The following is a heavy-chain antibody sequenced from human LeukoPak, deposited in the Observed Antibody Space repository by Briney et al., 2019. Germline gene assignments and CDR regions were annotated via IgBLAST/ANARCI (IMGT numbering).Heavy chain of an antibody. Sequence: GGSLRLSCAGSGFTFGDYEMNWVRQAPGKGLEWVSGINWNGGSTVYADSVKGRFTISRDNAKNSLYLQMNSLRAEDTALYYCASIATDVWGKGTTVTVSS. V-gene: IGHV3-20*04. CDR2: INWNGGST. CDR3: ASIATDV. CDR1: GFTFGDYE. D-gene: IGHD1-26*01. J-gene: IGHJ6*04.